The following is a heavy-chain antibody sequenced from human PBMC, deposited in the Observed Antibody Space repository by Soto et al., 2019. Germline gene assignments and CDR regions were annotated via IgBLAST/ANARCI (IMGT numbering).Heavy chain of an antibody. V-gene: IGHV1-69*13. Sequence: ASVKVSCKASGGTFSSYAISWVRQAPGQGLEWMGGIIPIFGTANYAQKFQGRVTITADESTSTAYMELSSLRSEDTAVYYCARGGYFDSSNYLVYWGLGTLVTVSS. CDR2: IIPIFGTA. CDR1: GGTFSSYA. J-gene: IGHJ4*02. CDR3: ARGGYFDSSNYLVY. D-gene: IGHD3-22*01.